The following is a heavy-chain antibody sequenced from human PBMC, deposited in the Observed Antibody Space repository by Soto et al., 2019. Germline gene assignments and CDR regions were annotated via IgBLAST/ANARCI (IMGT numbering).Heavy chain of an antibody. CDR3: ARVRGYRAGFQH. CDR1: GVTFSGYY. CDR2: INPNSGGT. D-gene: IGHD5-18*01. V-gene: IGHV1-2*02. J-gene: IGHJ1*01. Sequence: ASVKVSCKASGVTFSGYYMHWVRQAPGQGLEWMGWINPNSGGTNYAQKFQGRVTMTRDTSISTAYMELSRLRSDDTAVYYCARVRGYRAGFQHWGQGTLVTVSS.